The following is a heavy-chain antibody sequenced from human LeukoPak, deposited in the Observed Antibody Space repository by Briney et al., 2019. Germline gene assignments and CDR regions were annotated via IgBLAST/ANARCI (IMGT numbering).Heavy chain of an antibody. J-gene: IGHJ6*03. CDR3: ASLPRMVRGVMRYMDV. CDR2: INHSGST. CDR1: GGSFSGYY. D-gene: IGHD3-10*01. V-gene: IGHV4-34*01. Sequence: SETLSLTCAVYGGSFSGYYWSWIRQPPGKGLEWIGEINHSGSTNYNPSLKSRVTISVDTSKNQFSLKLSSVTAADTAVYYCASLPRMVRGVMRYMDVWGKGTTVTISS.